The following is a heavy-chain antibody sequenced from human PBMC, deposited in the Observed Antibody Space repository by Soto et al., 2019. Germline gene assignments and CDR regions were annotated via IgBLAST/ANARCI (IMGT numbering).Heavy chain of an antibody. CDR2: IYYSGST. CDR1: GCSISSYY. J-gene: IGHJ6*03. Sequence: SETLSLTCTFSGCSISSYYWSLIRQPPGKGLEWIGYIYYSGSTNYNPSLKSRVTISVDTSKNQFSLKLSSVTAADTAMYYCAREYNWNDGYYYYYYMDVWGKGTTVTVSS. CDR3: AREYNWNDGYYYYYYMDV. V-gene: IGHV4-59*01. D-gene: IGHD1-20*01.